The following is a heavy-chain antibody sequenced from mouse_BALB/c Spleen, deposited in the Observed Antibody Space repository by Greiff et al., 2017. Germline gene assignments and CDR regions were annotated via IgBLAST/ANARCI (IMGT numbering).Heavy chain of an antibody. J-gene: IGHJ3*01. V-gene: IGHV5-6-4*01. CDR3: TRAIGTGAY. CDR1: GFTFSSYT. Sequence: EVKLVESGGGLVKPGGSLKLSCAASGFTFSSYTMSWVRQTPEKRLEWVATISSGGSYTYYPDSVKGRFTISRDNAKNTLYLQMSSLKSEDTAMYYCTRAIGTGAYWGQGTLVTVSA. D-gene: IGHD2-14*01. CDR2: ISSGGSYT.